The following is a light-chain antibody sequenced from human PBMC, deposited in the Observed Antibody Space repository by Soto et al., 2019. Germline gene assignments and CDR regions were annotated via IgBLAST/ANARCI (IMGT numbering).Light chain of an antibody. CDR3: QSYDSSNWV. CDR2: EDN. J-gene: IGLJ3*02. Sequence: NFMLTQPHSVSESPGKTVTISCTRSSGSIANNYVQWCQQRPGSAPTTVIYEDNQRPSGVPDRFSGSIDSSSNSASLTISGLKTEDEADYYCQSYDSSNWVFGGGTKLTVL. V-gene: IGLV6-57*03. CDR1: SGSIANNY.